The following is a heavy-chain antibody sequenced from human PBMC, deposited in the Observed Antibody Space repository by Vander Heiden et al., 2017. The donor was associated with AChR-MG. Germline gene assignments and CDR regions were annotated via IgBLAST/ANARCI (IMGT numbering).Heavy chain of an antibody. CDR1: GGTFSSYA. Sequence: QVQLVQSGAEVKKPGSSVKVSCKASGGTFSSYAISWVRQAPGQGLEWMGGIIPIFGTANYAQKFQGRVTITADESTSTAYMELSSLRSEDTAVYYCARDHCGGDCYIGLIYFQHWGQGTLVTVSS. CDR3: ARDHCGGDCYIGLIYFQH. V-gene: IGHV1-69*01. CDR2: IIPIFGTA. J-gene: IGHJ1*01. D-gene: IGHD2-21*02.